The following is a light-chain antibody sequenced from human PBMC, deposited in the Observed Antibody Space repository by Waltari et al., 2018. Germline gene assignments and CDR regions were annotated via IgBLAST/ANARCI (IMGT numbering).Light chain of an antibody. J-gene: IGLJ3*02. CDR1: SGHSSNI. CDR3: QTGCHGTWV. CDR2: VNSDGSH. Sequence: QLVLTQSPSASASLGASVKLTCTLSSGHSSNIIAWHQQQPEKGPRYLMKVNSDGSHSKGDEIPDRFSGSSSGAERYLTISSLQSEDEADDYCQTGCHGTWVFGGGTKLTVL. V-gene: IGLV4-69*01.